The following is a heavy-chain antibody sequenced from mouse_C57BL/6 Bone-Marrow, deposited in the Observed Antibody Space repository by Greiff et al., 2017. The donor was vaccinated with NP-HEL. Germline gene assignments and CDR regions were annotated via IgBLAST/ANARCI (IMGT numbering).Heavy chain of an antibody. J-gene: IGHJ1*03. CDR3: ARGITTVVADWYFDV. CDR1: GFNIKDYY. D-gene: IGHD1-1*01. CDR2: IDPEDGET. Sequence: VQLKQSGAELVKPGASVKLSCTASGFNIKDYYMHWVKQRTEQGLEWIGRIDPEDGETKYAPKFQGKATITADPSSNTAYLQLSSLTSEYTAVYYCARGITTVVADWYFDVWGTGTTVTVSS. V-gene: IGHV14-2*01.